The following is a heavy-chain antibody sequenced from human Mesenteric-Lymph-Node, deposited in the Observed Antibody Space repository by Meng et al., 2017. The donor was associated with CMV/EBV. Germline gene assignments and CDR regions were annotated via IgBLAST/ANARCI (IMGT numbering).Heavy chain of an antibody. D-gene: IGHD1-26*01. V-gene: IGHV3-74*01. CDR1: GFTFRSYW. J-gene: IGHJ4*02. CDR2: INTDGSST. Sequence: GESLKISCAASGFTFRSYWMHWVRQVPGKGLVWVSRINTDGSSTSYADSVKGRFTITRDNAKNTLYLQMNNLRAEDTAVYYCARYGSGSYPDYWGQGTLVTVSS. CDR3: ARYGSGSYPDY.